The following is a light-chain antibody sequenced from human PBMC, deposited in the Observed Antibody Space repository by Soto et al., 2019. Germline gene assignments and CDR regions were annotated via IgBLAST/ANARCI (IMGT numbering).Light chain of an antibody. V-gene: IGKV4-1*01. CDR1: QSVLYSSNNKNY. CDR3: QQYYTALWT. Sequence: DIVMTQSPESLAVSLGERATINCKSSQSVLYSSNNKNYLAWYQQKPGQPPKLLIYWASTRESGVPDRCSGSGSGTDFTLSISSLQAEDVAVYYCQQYYTALWTFGQGTKVEIK. CDR2: WAS. J-gene: IGKJ1*01.